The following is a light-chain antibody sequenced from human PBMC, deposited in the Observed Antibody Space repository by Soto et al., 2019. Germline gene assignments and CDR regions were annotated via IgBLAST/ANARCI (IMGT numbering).Light chain of an antibody. Sequence: QSVLTQPPSVSAAPGQKVTISCSGSSSNIGNNYVSWYQQLPGTAPKLLIYDNNVRPSGIPDRFSGSKSGTSATLDITGLQTGDEADYYCGTCDNSLSAVFGGGTKVTVL. J-gene: IGLJ2*01. CDR3: GTCDNSLSAV. V-gene: IGLV1-51*01. CDR1: SSNIGNNY. CDR2: DNN.